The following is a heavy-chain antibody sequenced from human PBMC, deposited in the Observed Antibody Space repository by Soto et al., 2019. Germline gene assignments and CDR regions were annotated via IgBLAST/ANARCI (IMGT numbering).Heavy chain of an antibody. D-gene: IGHD1-26*01. J-gene: IGHJ4*02. CDR1: GFSFSNYG. CDR2: TSYDGSYK. V-gene: IGHV3-30*18. Sequence: QVQLVESGGGVVQPGRSLRLSCAASGFSFSNYGMHWARQAPGRGLEWVAVTSYDGSYKYYADSVKGRFTISRDNSKKTVLLQMNSLRLEDTAVYYCVKGGGSDFTGVTGANPPDYWGQGTLVAVAS. CDR3: VKGGGSDFTGVTGANPPDY.